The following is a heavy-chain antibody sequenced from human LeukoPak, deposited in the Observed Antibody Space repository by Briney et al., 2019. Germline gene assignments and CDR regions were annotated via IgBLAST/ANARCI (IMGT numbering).Heavy chain of an antibody. Sequence: GGSLRLSCAASGFTFSSYAMSWVRQAPGKGLEWVSAISGSGASTYYADSVTGRFTISRDNSRNTLYLQMNSLRGDDTAVYYCAKDVGKWESLHFFDYWGQGTLVTVSS. CDR3: AKDVGKWESLHFFDY. CDR1: GFTFSSYA. CDR2: ISGSGAST. J-gene: IGHJ4*02. V-gene: IGHV3-23*01. D-gene: IGHD1-26*01.